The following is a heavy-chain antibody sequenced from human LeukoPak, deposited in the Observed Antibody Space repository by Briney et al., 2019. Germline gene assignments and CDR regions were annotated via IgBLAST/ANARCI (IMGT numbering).Heavy chain of an antibody. J-gene: IGHJ4*02. D-gene: IGHD6-19*01. V-gene: IGHV4-38-2*02. CDR1: GYSITSGYY. Sequence: PSETLSLTCAVSGYSITSGYYWGWIRQPPGEGLEWIGSIYHSGSTYYNPSLKSRVTISVDTSKNQFSLKLSAVTAAATAVYYCVRDLYSSGWFNFDYWGQGTLVTVSS. CDR3: VRDLYSSGWFNFDY. CDR2: IYHSGST.